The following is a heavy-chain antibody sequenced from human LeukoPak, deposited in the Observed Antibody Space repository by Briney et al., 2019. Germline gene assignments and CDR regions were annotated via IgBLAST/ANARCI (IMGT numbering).Heavy chain of an antibody. CDR1: GGSISSYY. D-gene: IGHD2-15*01. V-gene: IGHV4-59*08. J-gene: IGHJ4*02. CDR2: IYYSGST. CDR3: ARGGYCSGGSCSSIDY. Sequence: SETLSLTCTVSGGSISSYYWSWIRQPPGKGLEWIGYIYYSGSTNYNPSLKSRVTISVDTSKNQFSLKLSSVTAADTAVYYCARGGYCSGGSCSSIDYWGQRTLVTVSS.